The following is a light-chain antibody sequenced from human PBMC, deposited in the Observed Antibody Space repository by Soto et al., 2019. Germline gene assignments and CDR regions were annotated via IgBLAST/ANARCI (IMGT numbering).Light chain of an antibody. Sequence: EIVLTQSPGTLSLSPGERATLSCRSSQSVSSSYLAWYQQKPGQAPMLLIYDVSSRATGIPDRFSGSGSGTDFPLTISRLEPEDFAVYYCQQYGSSPTFGQGTKVEIK. CDR3: QQYGSSPT. CDR2: DVS. J-gene: IGKJ1*01. CDR1: QSVSSSY. V-gene: IGKV3-20*01.